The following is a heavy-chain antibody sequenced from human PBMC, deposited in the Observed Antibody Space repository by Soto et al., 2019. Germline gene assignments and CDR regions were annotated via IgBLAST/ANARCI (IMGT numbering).Heavy chain of an antibody. CDR1: GFTFGSYA. CDR2: ISGSGGAT. J-gene: IGHJ6*02. V-gene: IGHV3-23*01. Sequence: GGSLRLSCAASGFTFGSYAMSWVRQAPGKGLEWVSAISGSGGATYYADSVKGRFTISRDNSKNTLYLQMNSLRAEDTAVYYWAKGLYGMDVWGQGTTVTVSS. CDR3: AKGLYGMDV.